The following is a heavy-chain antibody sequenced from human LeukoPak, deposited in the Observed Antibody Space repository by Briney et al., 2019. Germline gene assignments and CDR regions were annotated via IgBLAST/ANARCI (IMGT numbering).Heavy chain of an antibody. D-gene: IGHD1-7*01. CDR1: GDTFSATY. Sequence: GESLQISCQASGDTFSATYSAWSRQMAGKGLEWMGIVYFDGSDTRYSPSFQGQVTISVDQSISRAYLQWTSLKTSDTPMYYSARFLHGNSLDYWGQGTLVTVSS. J-gene: IGHJ4*02. CDR2: VYFDGSDT. V-gene: IGHV5-51*01. CDR3: ARFLHGNSLDY.